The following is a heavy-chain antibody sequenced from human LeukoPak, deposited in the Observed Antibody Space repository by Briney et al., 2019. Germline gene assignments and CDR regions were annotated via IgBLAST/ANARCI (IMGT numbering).Heavy chain of an antibody. Sequence: SETLSLTCTVSGGSISSSSYYWGWLRQPPGKGLEWIGSIYYSGNTYYNPSLKSRVTISVDTSKNQFSLKLSSVNAADTAVYYCASNGVYVAYFDYWGQGTLVTVSS. CDR3: ASNGVYVAYFDY. D-gene: IGHD5/OR15-5a*01. J-gene: IGHJ4*02. CDR2: IYYSGNT. V-gene: IGHV4-39*01. CDR1: GGSISSSSYY.